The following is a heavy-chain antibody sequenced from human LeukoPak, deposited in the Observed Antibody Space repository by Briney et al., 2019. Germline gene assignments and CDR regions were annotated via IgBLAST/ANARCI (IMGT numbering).Heavy chain of an antibody. V-gene: IGHV3-48*02. CDR2: ISSSSSTI. Sequence: PGGSLRLSCAASGFTFSSYSMNWVRQAPGKGLEWVSYISSSSSTIYYADSVKGRFTISRDNAKNSLYLQMNSLRDEDTAVYYCARDNPLRSTTVTTPGPLGDAFDIWGQGTMVTVSS. CDR3: ARDNPLRSTTVTTPGPLGDAFDI. CDR1: GFTFSSYS. D-gene: IGHD4-17*01. J-gene: IGHJ3*02.